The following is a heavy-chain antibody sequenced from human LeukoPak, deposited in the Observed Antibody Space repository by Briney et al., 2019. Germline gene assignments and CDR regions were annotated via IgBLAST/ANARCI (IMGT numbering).Heavy chain of an antibody. D-gene: IGHD3-22*01. CDR2: ISGSGGST. Sequence: GGSLRLSCAASGFTFSSYAMSWVRQAPGKGLEWVSAISGSGGSTYYADSVKGRFTISRDNSKNTLYLQTNSLKTEDTAVYYCTCDSSGYYPFDYWGQGTLVTVSS. V-gene: IGHV3-23*01. CDR3: TCDSSGYYPFDY. J-gene: IGHJ4*02. CDR1: GFTFSSYA.